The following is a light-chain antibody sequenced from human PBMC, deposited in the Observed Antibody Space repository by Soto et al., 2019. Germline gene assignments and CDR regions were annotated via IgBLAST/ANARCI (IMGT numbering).Light chain of an antibody. Sequence: FELTQPPSVSVAPGQTARISCGGNKIETKTVFWYQQKPGQAPVVVVSDDSVRPSGIPERFSGSNSGGTATLSIIGVEAGDEADYYCQVWDSLSDHHVFGPGTKVTVL. J-gene: IGLJ1*01. CDR3: QVWDSLSDHHV. CDR1: KIETKT. CDR2: DDS. V-gene: IGLV3-21*02.